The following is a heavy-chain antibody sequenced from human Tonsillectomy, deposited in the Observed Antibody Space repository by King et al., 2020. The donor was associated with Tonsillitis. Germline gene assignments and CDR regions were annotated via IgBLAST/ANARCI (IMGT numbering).Heavy chain of an antibody. V-gene: IGHV3-11*06. J-gene: IGHJ4*02. Sequence: QVQLVESGGGLVKPGGSLRLSCAASGFTFSDYYISWIRQAPGKGLVWLSYISGSNIYTNYADSVKGRFTISRDNAKNSVYLQMNSLRAEDTAVYYCARAGDVYSHSDFWGQGTLVTVSS. CDR3: ARAGDVYSHSDF. CDR2: ISGSNIYT. CDR1: GFTFSDYY. D-gene: IGHD5-24*01.